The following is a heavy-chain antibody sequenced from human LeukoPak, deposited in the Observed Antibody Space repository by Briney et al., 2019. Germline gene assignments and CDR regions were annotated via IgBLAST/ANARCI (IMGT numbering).Heavy chain of an antibody. CDR2: IIPNTGAT. CDR3: ARGGSVSDPPFGY. CDR1: GYTFTNYD. J-gene: IGHJ4*02. Sequence: ASVKVSCKTSGYTFTNYDINWVRQAPGQGLEWMGWIIPNTGATNYAQKFQGRVTMTRDTSISTAYMELSSLRPDDTAVYYCARGGSVSDPPFGYWGQGTLVTVSS. D-gene: IGHD5/OR15-5a*01. V-gene: IGHV1-2*02.